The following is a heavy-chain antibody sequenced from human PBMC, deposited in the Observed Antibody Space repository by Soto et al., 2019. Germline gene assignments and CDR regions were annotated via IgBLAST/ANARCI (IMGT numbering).Heavy chain of an antibody. CDR3: VRVTLRRGRDV. CDR1: GFSFSIYW. Sequence: GGSLRLSCAASGFSFSIYWMHCVRQAPGTGLVWVSRINRDGSSTSYADSVKGRATISRDNAKNTLYLRMNSLRAEDTAVYYCVRVTLRRGRDVWGQGTTVTVSS. J-gene: IGHJ6*02. D-gene: IGHD6-6*01. CDR2: INRDGSST. V-gene: IGHV3-74*01.